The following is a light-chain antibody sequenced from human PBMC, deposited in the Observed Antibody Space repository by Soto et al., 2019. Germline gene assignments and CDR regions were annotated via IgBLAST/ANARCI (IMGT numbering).Light chain of an antibody. Sequence: EIQISQSPSTLSASVRDRVTITCRASQSISSWLAWYQQKPGKAPKLLIYDVSSLETGVPSRFSGSGSGTEFTLTISSLQPEDCATYYCLQDYNYPWTFGQGTKVDIK. CDR1: QSISSW. CDR2: DVS. J-gene: IGKJ1*01. CDR3: LQDYNYPWT. V-gene: IGKV1-5*01.